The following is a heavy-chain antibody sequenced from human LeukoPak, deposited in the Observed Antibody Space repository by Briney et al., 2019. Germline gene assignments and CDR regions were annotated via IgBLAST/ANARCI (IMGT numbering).Heavy chain of an antibody. Sequence: SETLSLTCAVYGGSFSGYYWSWIRQPPGKGLEWIGEINHSGSTNYNPSLKSRVTISVDTSKNQFSLKLSSVTAADTAVYYCARGAGYCSGGSSSRLKYYFDYWGQGTLVTVSS. CDR3: ARGAGYCSGGSSSRLKYYFDY. CDR1: GGSFSGYY. CDR2: INHSGST. V-gene: IGHV4-34*01. J-gene: IGHJ4*02. D-gene: IGHD2-15*01.